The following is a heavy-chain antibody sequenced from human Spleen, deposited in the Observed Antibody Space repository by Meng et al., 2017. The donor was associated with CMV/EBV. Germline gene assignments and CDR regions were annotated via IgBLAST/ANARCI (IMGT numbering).Heavy chain of an antibody. CDR3: AGRGIAAHYNNWFDP. J-gene: IGHJ5*02. CDR1: GGTFSSYA. CDR2: IIPIFGTA. D-gene: IGHD6-13*01. Sequence: SGGTFSSYAISWVRQAPGQGLEWMGGIIPIFGTANYAQKFQGRVTITTDESTSTAYMELSSLRSEGTAVYYCAGRGIAAHYNNWFDPWGQGTLVTVSS. V-gene: IGHV1-69*05.